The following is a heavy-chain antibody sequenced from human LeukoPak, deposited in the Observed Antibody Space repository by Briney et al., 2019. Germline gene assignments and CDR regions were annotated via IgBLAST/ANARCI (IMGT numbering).Heavy chain of an antibody. J-gene: IGHJ3*02. D-gene: IGHD5-18*01. CDR3: ARSAGYSYNYGENSFDI. CDR1: GYTFTNYG. V-gene: IGHV1-18*01. CDR2: IRAYNGHT. Sequence: ASVKVSCKASGYTFTNYGISWVRQAPGQGLEWMSCIRAYNGHTNSAQRLQGRVSLTTDTSTNTAYMELRSLRSDDSAVYYCARSAGYSYNYGENSFDIWGQGTMVTVSS.